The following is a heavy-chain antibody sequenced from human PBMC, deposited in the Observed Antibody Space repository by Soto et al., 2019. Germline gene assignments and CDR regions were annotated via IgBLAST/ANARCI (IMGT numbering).Heavy chain of an antibody. Sequence: QVQLQESGPGLVKPSQTLSLTCTVSIGSIRSGAYYWSWVRQHPGKGLEWIGYIYYSGTTYYNPSLKSRVVISIDTSKNQFSLKLNSVTAADTAVYYCARARLRWEYAFDIWGQGTMVSVSS. V-gene: IGHV4-31*03. J-gene: IGHJ3*02. CDR1: IGSIRSGAYY. CDR3: ARARLRWEYAFDI. CDR2: IYYSGTT. D-gene: IGHD4-17*01.